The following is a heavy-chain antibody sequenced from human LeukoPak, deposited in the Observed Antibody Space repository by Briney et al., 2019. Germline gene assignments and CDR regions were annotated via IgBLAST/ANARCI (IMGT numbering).Heavy chain of an antibody. CDR2: IRYDGSNK. J-gene: IGHJ4*02. Sequence: GGSLRLSCAASGFTFSSYGMHWVRQAPGKGLEWVAFIRYDGSNKYYADSVKGRFTISRDNSKNTLYLQMNSLRAEDTAVYYCAKDPPLYYYDGSGYYFDYWGQGTLVTVSS. CDR3: AKDPPLYYYDGSGYYFDY. V-gene: IGHV3-30*02. CDR1: GFTFSSYG. D-gene: IGHD3-22*01.